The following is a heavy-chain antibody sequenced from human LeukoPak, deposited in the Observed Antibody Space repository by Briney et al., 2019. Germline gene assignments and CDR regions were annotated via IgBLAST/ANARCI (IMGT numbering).Heavy chain of an antibody. D-gene: IGHD1-26*01. J-gene: IGHJ5*02. CDR2: ISSSGSTI. CDR3: ARTYSGSYIEGVWFDP. V-gene: IGHV3-11*01. CDR1: GFTFSDYY. Sequence: GGSLRLSCAASGFTFSDYYMSWIRQAPGKGLEWVSYISSSGSTIYYADSVKGRFTISRDNAKNSLYLQMNSLRAEDTAVYYCARTYSGSYIEGVWFDPWGQGTLVTVSS.